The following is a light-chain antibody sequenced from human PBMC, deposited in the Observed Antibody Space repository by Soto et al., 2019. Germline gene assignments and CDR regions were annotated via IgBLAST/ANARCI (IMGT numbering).Light chain of an antibody. V-gene: IGKV1-5*03. CDR1: QSISVW. CDR3: QQYNSYSPT. Sequence: DLQMTQSPSTLSASVGARVTITCRASQSISVWLAWYQQKAGKAPNLLIYKASRLESGVPSRFSGIVSETELTITISGLQPGDAETYYGQQYNSYSPTFGQGTKVDIK. J-gene: IGKJ1*01. CDR2: KAS.